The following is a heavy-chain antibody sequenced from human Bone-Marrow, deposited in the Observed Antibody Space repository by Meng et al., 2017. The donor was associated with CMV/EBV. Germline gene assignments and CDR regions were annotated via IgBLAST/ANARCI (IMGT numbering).Heavy chain of an antibody. CDR2: INPSGGST. CDR1: FTSCY. CDR3: ATHLGDYDSSGYYYPGYFDY. J-gene: IGHJ4*02. D-gene: IGHD3-22*01. V-gene: IGHV1-46*01. Sequence: FTSCYMHWVRQAPGQGLEWMGIINPSGGSTSYAQKFQGRITMTRDTSTSTVYMELSSLRSEDTAVYYCATHLGDYDSSGYYYPGYFDYWGQGTLVTVSS.